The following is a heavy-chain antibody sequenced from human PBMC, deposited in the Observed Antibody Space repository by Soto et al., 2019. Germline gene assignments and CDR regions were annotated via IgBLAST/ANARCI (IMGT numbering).Heavy chain of an antibody. CDR2: ISSSSSYI. CDR1: GFTFSIHS. V-gene: IGHV3-21*01. D-gene: IGHD6-13*01. Sequence: PGGTLSLSCSASGFTFSIHSRNCVRQAPGKGLEWVSSISSSSSYIYYADSVKGRFTISRDNAKNSLYLQMNSLRAEDTAVYYCARIGGVGIAAAALSFWGQGTLVTVSS. J-gene: IGHJ4*02. CDR3: ARIGGVGIAAAALSF.